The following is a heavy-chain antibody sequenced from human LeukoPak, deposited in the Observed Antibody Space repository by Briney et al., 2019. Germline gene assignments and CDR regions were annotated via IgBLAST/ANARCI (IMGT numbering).Heavy chain of an antibody. CDR1: GGSISSTYYY. CDR3: ARGGYDFWSGYSSTYYYGMDV. D-gene: IGHD3-3*01. J-gene: IGHJ6*02. CDR2: FHYSGSN. V-gene: IGHV4-39*01. Sequence: SETLSLTCTVSGGSISSTYYYWGWIRQPPGKGLEWIGNFHYSGSNSYNPSLKSRVTISVDTSKNQFSLRLSSVTAADTAVYYCARGGYDFWSGYSSTYYYGMDVWGQGTTVTVSS.